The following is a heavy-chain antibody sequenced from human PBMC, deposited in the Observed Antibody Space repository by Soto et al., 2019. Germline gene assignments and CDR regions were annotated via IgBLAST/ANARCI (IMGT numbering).Heavy chain of an antibody. D-gene: IGHD4-17*01. CDR2: IYPSNSGT. CDR1: GYNFNNYW. V-gene: IGHV5-51*01. Sequence: GESLKISCKVSGYNFNNYWIAWVRQRPGTGLEWMGIIYPSNSGTRYNPSFQGQVTISADESISTAYLQWSSLKASDTAIYYCARDLDYGGHSETFDIWGQGTMVIVSS. J-gene: IGHJ3*02. CDR3: ARDLDYGGHSETFDI.